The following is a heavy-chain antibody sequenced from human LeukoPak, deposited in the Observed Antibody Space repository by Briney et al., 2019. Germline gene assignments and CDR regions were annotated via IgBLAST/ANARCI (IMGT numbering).Heavy chain of an antibody. CDR1: GGSISSYY. Sequence: SETLSLTCTVSGGSISSYYWSWIRQPPGKGLEWIGYIYTSGSTNYNPSLKSRVTISVDTSKNQFSLKLSSVTAADTAVYSCARLIAVAGYFDYWGQGTLVTVSS. V-gene: IGHV4-4*09. CDR3: ARLIAVAGYFDY. CDR2: IYTSGST. J-gene: IGHJ4*02. D-gene: IGHD6-19*01.